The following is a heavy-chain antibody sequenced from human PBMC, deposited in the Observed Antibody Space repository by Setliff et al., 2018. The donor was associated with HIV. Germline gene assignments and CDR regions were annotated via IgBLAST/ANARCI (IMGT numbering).Heavy chain of an antibody. D-gene: IGHD1-26*01. CDR3: ATARSGSYFDY. Sequence: ASVKVSCKASGYTFTSYYMHWVRQAPGQGLEWMGIINPSGGSTSHAQKFQGRVTMTRDTSTSTFYMELSSLRSEDTAVYYCATARSGSYFDYWGQGTLVTSPQ. CDR1: GYTFTSYY. CDR2: INPSGGST. J-gene: IGHJ4*02. V-gene: IGHV1-46*01.